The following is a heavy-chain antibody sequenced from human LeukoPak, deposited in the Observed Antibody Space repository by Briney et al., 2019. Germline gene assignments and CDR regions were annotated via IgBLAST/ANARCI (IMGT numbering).Heavy chain of an antibody. J-gene: IGHJ4*02. CDR3: ARGGIYRQGFDY. D-gene: IGHD1-26*01. CDR1: GFTFSGYS. Sequence: GGSLRLSCAASGFTFSGYSMNWVRQAPGKGLEWVSSISTTSDYIHHADSLKGRFALSRDNAKNSLYLKMNSMRVEDRAVYYCARGGIYRQGFDYWGQGSLVTVSS. V-gene: IGHV3-21*01. CDR2: ISTTSDYI.